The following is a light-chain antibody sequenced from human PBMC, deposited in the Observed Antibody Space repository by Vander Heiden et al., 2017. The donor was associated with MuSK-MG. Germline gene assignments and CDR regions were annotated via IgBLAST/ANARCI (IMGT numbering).Light chain of an antibody. CDR3: QQYDSYPLT. CDR1: QGISSY. Sequence: IRLTPSPSSFSASTGDRVTITCRASQGISSYLAWYQQKPGKAPKLLIYAASTLQSGVPSRFSGSGSGTDFTLTISCLQSEDFATYYCQQYDSYPLTFGGGTKVEIK. J-gene: IGKJ4*01. CDR2: AAS. V-gene: IGKV1-8*01.